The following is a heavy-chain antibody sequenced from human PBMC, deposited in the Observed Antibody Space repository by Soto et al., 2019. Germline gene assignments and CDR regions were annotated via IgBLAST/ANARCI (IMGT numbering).Heavy chain of an antibody. V-gene: IGHV1-2*04. CDR3: ARVVESVFRSGYQYYFDY. CDR2: INPNSGGT. Sequence: ASVKVSCKASGYTFTSYDINWVRQAPGQGLEWMGWINPNSGGTNYAQKFQGWVTMTRDTSISTAYMELSRLRSDDTAVYYCARVVESVFRSGYQYYFDYWGQGTLVTVSS. J-gene: IGHJ4*02. CDR1: GYTFTSYD. D-gene: IGHD3-3*01.